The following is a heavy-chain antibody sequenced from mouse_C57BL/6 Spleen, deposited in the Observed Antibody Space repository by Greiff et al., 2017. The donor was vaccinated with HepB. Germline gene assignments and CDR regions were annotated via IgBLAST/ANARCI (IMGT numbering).Heavy chain of an antibody. Sequence: VQLQQSGAELARPGASVKMSCKASGYTFTSYTMHWVKQRPGQGLEWIGYINPSSGYTKYNQKFKDKATLTADKSSSTAYMQLSSLTSEDSAVYYCAPLYDGYSFAYWGEGTLVTVSA. CDR1: GYTFTSYT. V-gene: IGHV1-4*01. CDR3: APLYDGYSFAY. D-gene: IGHD2-3*01. J-gene: IGHJ3*01. CDR2: INPSSGYT.